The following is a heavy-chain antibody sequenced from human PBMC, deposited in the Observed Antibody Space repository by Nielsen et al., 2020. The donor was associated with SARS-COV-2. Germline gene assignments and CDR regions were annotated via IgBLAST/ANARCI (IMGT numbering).Heavy chain of an antibody. D-gene: IGHD4-17*01. CDR1: GGSFSGYY. CDR2: INHSGST. Sequence: SETLSLTCAVYGGSFSGYYWSWIRQPPGKGLEWIGEINHSGSTNYNPSLKSRVTISVDTSKNQFSLKLSSVTAADTAVDYCARALRLNYYYYGMDVWGQGTTVTVSS. CDR3: ARALRLNYYYYGMDV. J-gene: IGHJ6*02. V-gene: IGHV4-34*01.